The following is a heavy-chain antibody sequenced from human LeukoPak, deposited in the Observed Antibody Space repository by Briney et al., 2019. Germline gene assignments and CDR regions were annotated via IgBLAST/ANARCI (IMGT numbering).Heavy chain of an antibody. J-gene: IGHJ4*02. CDR3: VRMDRGGWFYFGY. Sequence: SETLSLTCTVSSGSINNYYWSWIRQAPGKGLEWIGYVYYSGSTNYNPSLKSRVAISVDTSKNQFSLKLTSVTAADTAVYYCVRMDRGGWFYFGYWGQGTPVTVSS. V-gene: IGHV4-59*01. CDR2: VYYSGST. D-gene: IGHD6-19*01. CDR1: SGSINNYY.